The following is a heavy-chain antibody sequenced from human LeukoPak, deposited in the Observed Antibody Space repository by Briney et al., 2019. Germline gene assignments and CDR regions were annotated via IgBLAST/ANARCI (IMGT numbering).Heavy chain of an antibody. CDR1: GFTFSSYA. CDR2: ISGSGDNA. D-gene: IGHD3-22*01. J-gene: IGHJ4*02. CDR3: AKGSYYDSSGSFYFDY. Sequence: GGSLRLSCAASGFTFSSYAMSWVRQASGKGLEWVSGISGSGDNAYYADSVKGRFTISRDNSKNTLYVQVNSLGTEDTAAYYCAKGSYYDSSGSFYFDYWGQGTLVTVSS. V-gene: IGHV3-23*01.